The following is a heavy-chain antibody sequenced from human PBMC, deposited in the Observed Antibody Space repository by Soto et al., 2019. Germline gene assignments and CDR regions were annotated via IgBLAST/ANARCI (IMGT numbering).Heavy chain of an antibody. CDR2: IYYSGST. V-gene: IGHV4-30-4*01. Sequence: SETLSLTCTVSGGSISSGDYYWSWIRQPPGKGLEWIGYIYYSGSTYYNPSLKSRVTISVDTSKNQFSLKLSSVTAADTAVYYCAFLPDSSGYYSAVDYWGQGTLVTVSS. CDR3: AFLPDSSGYYSAVDY. J-gene: IGHJ4*02. CDR1: GGSISSGDYY. D-gene: IGHD3-22*01.